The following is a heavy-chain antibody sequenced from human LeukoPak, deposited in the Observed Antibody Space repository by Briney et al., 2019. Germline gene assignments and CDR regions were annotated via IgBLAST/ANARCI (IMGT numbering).Heavy chain of an antibody. Sequence: PSETLSLTCTVSGGSISSGSYYWSWIRQPAGKGLEWIGRIYTSGSTNYNPSLKSRVTISVDTSKNQFSLKLRSVTAADTAVYYCARVTGYMIEDYFDYWGQGTLVTVSS. CDR3: ARVTGYMIEDYFDY. J-gene: IGHJ4*02. D-gene: IGHD3-22*01. CDR1: GGSISSGSYY. CDR2: IYTSGST. V-gene: IGHV4-61*02.